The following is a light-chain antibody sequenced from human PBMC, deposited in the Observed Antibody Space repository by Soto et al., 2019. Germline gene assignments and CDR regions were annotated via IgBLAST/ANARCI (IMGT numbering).Light chain of an antibody. V-gene: IGKV1-5*01. Sequence: DIQMTQSPSTVSAYVGDSVTITCRASQSITTWLAWYQQRPGKAPKLLIYDVSSLQSGVPSRFSGSGSGTDFTLTISSLQPDDFATYYCQQYNSYSPLTFGGGTKVDIK. CDR2: DVS. J-gene: IGKJ4*01. CDR1: QSITTW. CDR3: QQYNSYSPLT.